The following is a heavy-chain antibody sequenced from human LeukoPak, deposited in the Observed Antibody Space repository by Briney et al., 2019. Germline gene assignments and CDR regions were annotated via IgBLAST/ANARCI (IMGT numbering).Heavy chain of an antibody. CDR2: IYTSGST. CDR3: ARGNGPYNWFDP. CDR1: GGSISSGSYY. D-gene: IGHD4-11*01. Sequence: PSQTLSLTCTVSGGSISSGSYYWSWIRQPAGKGLEWIGRIYTSGSTNYNPSLKSRVTISVDTSKNQFSLKLSSVTAADTAVYYCARGNGPYNWFDPWGQGTLVTVSS. V-gene: IGHV4-61*02. J-gene: IGHJ5*02.